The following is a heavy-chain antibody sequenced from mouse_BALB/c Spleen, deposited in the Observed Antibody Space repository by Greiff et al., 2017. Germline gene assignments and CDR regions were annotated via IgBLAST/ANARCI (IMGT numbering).Heavy chain of an antibody. CDR1: GFTFSSYA. CDR2: ISSGGSYT. Sequence: EVNVVESGGGLVKPGGSLKLSCAASGFTFSSYAMSWVRQSPEKRLEWVAEISSGGSYTYYPDTVTGRFTISRDNAKNTLYLEMSSLRSEDTAMYYCARIDDYLYYFDYWGQGTTLTVSS. V-gene: IGHV5-9-4*01. D-gene: IGHD2-13*01. J-gene: IGHJ2*01. CDR3: ARIDDYLYYFDY.